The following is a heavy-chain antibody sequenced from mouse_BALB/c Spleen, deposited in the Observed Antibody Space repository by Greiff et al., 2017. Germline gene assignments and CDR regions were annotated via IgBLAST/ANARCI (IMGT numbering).Heavy chain of an antibody. D-gene: IGHD2-10*02. CDR2: ISSGSSTI. CDR1: GFTFSSFG. V-gene: IGHV5-17*02. CDR3: ARWESGYGNQAWFAY. J-gene: IGHJ3*01. Sequence: EVKLMESGGGLVQPGGSRKLSCAASGFTFSSFGMHWVRQAPEKGLEWVAYISSGSSTIYYADTVKGRFTISRDNHKNTLFLQMTSLRSEDTAMYYCARWESGYGNQAWFAYWGQGTLVTVSA.